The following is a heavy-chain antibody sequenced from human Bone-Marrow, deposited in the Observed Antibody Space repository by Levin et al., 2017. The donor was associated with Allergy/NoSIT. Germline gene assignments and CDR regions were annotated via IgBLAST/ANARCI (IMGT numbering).Heavy chain of an antibody. V-gene: IGHV3-15*01. Sequence: GESLKISCAASGFTFSNAWMSWVRQAPGKGLEWVGRIKSKADGETTDYAAPVEGRFSISRDDSKNILYVQMNSLKTDDTAVYYCTTDNTLLNCYENSGWWGMDVWGQGTTVTVSS. CDR1: GFTFSNAW. J-gene: IGHJ6*02. CDR2: IKSKADGETT. CDR3: TTDNTLLNCYENSGWWGMDV. D-gene: IGHD3-22*01.